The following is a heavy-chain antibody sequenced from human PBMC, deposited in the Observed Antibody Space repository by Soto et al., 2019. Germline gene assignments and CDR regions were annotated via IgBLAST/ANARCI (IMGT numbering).Heavy chain of an antibody. V-gene: IGHV3-30*03. CDR1: GFAFNNFG. D-gene: IGHD3-16*01. CDR3: ARVWGWPPTVLDH. Sequence: QVQLVESGGGVVQPGRSLRLSCAASGFAFNNFGMHWVRQAPGKGLEWVAVISYHGSDKYYSDSVKGRFTISRDNSKNTLFLQMDSLRADDTAVYYCARVWGWPPTVLDHWGQGTLVAVSS. J-gene: IGHJ4*02. CDR2: ISYHGSDK.